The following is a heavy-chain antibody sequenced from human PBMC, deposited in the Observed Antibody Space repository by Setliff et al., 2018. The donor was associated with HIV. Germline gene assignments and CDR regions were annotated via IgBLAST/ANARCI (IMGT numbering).Heavy chain of an antibody. CDR2: IYYIGST. CDR1: GGSVSISNYY. J-gene: IGHJ5*02. V-gene: IGHV4-39*01. D-gene: IGHD3-10*01. Sequence: SETLSLTCTVSGGSVSISNYYWGWIRQPPGKGLEWIGNIYYIGSTHYNPSLESRVTISVDTSKNQFSLKLSSVTAADTAVYYCVRATSPRPMVRGGRLDPWGQGTLVTVSS. CDR3: VRATSPRPMVRGGRLDP.